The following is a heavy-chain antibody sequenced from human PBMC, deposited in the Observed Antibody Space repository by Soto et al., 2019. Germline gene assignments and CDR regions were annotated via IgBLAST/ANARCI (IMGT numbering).Heavy chain of an antibody. CDR3: ARYSSGAGDY. CDR2: INSDGSVT. CDR1: GFTFSDTW. V-gene: IGHV3-74*01. J-gene: IGHJ4*02. D-gene: IGHD6-19*01. Sequence: EVQPVESGGGLVQPGGSLRLSCAASGFTFSDTWMFWVRQAPGTGLVWVSRINSDGSVTSYADSVKGRFTISRDNAKNTLYLQMNSLRTEDTAVYYCARYSSGAGDYWGQGTLVTVSS.